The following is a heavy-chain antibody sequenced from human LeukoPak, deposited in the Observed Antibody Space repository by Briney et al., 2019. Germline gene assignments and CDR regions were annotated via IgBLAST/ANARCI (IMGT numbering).Heavy chain of an antibody. CDR3: ARAGITGTTLPYGI. CDR2: INPNSGGT. J-gene: IGHJ3*02. Sequence: ASVKVSCKASGYTFTGYYMYWVRQAPGQGLEWMGWINPNSGGTNYAQKFQGWVTMTRDTSISTAYMELSRLRSDDTAVYYCARAGITGTTLPYGIWGQGTMVTVSS. V-gene: IGHV1-2*04. D-gene: IGHD1-7*01. CDR1: GYTFTGYY.